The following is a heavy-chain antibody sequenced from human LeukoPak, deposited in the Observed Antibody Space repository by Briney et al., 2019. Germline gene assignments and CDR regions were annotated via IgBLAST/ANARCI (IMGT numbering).Heavy chain of an antibody. D-gene: IGHD3-10*01. CDR2: INPNSGGT. J-gene: IGHJ4*02. CDR1: GYTFTGYY. CDR3: ARDNRYYGSGSYYNFDY. V-gene: IGHV1-2*06. Sequence: RAPVKVSCKASGYTFTGYYMHWVRQAPGQGLEWMGRINPNSGGTNYAQKFQGRVTMTRDTSISTAYMELSRLRSDDTAVYYCARDNRYYGSGSYYNFDYWGQGTLVTVSS.